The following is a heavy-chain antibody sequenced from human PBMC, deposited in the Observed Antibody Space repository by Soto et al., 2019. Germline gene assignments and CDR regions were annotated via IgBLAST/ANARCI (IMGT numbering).Heavy chain of an antibody. CDR1: GYTFTSYG. J-gene: IGHJ3*02. CDR3: ARVRIVVVINGDNDAFDI. V-gene: IGHV1-18*01. D-gene: IGHD3-22*01. Sequence: ASVNVSCKASGYTFTSYGISWVRQAPGQGLEWMGWISAYNGNTNYAQKLQGRVTMTTDTSTSTAYMELRSLRSDDTAVYYCARVRIVVVINGDNDAFDIWGQGTMVTVSS. CDR2: ISAYNGNT.